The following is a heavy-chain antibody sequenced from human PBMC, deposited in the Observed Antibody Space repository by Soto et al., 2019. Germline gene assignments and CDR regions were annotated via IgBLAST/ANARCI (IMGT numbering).Heavy chain of an antibody. CDR2: IYYSGST. CDR3: ARLNPDIVVVVAAIGGYWFDP. CDR1: GGSISSSSYY. D-gene: IGHD2-15*01. V-gene: IGHV4-39*01. Sequence: SETLSLTCTVSGGSISSSSYYWGWIRQPPGKGLEWIGSIYYSGSTYYNPSLKSRVTIPENTPKNQSPPNLSSVTAADTAVYYCARLNPDIVVVVAAIGGYWFDPWGQGTLVTVSS. J-gene: IGHJ5*02.